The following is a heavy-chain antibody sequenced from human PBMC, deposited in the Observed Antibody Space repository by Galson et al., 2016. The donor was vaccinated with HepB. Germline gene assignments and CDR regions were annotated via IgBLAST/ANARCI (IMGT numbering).Heavy chain of an antibody. CDR2: IMPIFSTA. Sequence: SVKVSCKASGGTFSSYAISWVRQAPGQGLEWMGGIMPIFSTANYAQKFQGRVTIIADNPTSTVYMELSSLRSEDTAMYYCARSAQGPGVDYADYGEGWGWFDPWGQGTLVTVSS. J-gene: IGHJ5*02. D-gene: IGHD4-17*01. CDR1: GGTFSSYA. CDR3: ARSAQGPGVDYADYGEGWGWFDP. V-gene: IGHV1-69*06.